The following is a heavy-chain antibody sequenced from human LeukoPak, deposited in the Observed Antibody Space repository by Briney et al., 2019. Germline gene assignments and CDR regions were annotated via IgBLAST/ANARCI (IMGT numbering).Heavy chain of an antibody. V-gene: IGHV4-59*01. CDR3: ARGREGSGWYRDWFDP. Sequence: SETLSLTCTVSGGSISSYYWSWIRQPPGKGLEWIGYIYYSGSTNYNPSLKSRVTISVDTSKNQFSLKLSSVTAADTAVYYCARGREGSGWYRDWFDPWGQGTLVTVSS. D-gene: IGHD6-19*01. J-gene: IGHJ5*02. CDR2: IYYSGST. CDR1: GGSISSYY.